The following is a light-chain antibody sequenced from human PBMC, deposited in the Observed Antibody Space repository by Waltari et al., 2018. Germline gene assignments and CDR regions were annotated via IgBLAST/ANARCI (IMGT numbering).Light chain of an antibody. CDR1: SSDGGFYNF. V-gene: IGLV2-14*03. J-gene: IGLJ3*02. Sequence: QSALTQPASVSGSPGQSITISCIGTSSDGGFYNFVSWYQQHPGEAPKLMIYDVNNRPSGVSSRFSGSKSGNTASLTISGLQAEDEADYYCSSYTSSHTWVFGGGTKVTVL. CDR3: SSYTSSHTWV. CDR2: DVN.